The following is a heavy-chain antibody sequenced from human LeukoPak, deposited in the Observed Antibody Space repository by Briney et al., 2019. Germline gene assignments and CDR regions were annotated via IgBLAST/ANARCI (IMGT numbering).Heavy chain of an antibody. CDR1: VFTFSSYG. V-gene: IGHV3-30*02. CDR3: AKENDFWSGPEG. D-gene: IGHD3-3*01. CDR2: IQFDGSNK. J-gene: IGHJ4*02. Sequence: GGSLRLSCAASVFTFSSYGMHWVRQAPGKGLEWLTFIQFDGSNKLYADSVKGRFTVSRDTSKNTVYLQMTSLRVEDTAVYYCAKENDFWSGPEGWGQGTLVTVSS.